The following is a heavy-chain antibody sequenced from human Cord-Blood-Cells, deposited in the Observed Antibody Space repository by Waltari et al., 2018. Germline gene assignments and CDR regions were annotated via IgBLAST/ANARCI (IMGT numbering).Heavy chain of an antibody. J-gene: IGHJ4*02. Sequence: QVQLVQSVAEVQMPGPSVKVSCKASGGTFSSYASSWVRQAPGQGLEWMGGIIPIFGTANYAQKFQGRVTITADKSTSTAYMELSSLRSEDTAVYYCARVNGDYYFDYWGQGTLVTVSS. CDR3: ARVNGDYYFDY. D-gene: IGHD4-17*01. CDR2: IIPIFGTA. V-gene: IGHV1-69*06. CDR1: GGTFSSYA.